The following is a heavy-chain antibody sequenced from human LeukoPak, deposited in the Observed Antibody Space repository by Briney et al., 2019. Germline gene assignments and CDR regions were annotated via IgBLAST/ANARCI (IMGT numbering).Heavy chain of an antibody. J-gene: IGHJ4*02. D-gene: IGHD5-12*01. CDR3: ARQFSGFHYYFDY. Sequence: GESLKISCKGSGYSLTNYWIGWVRQMPGKGLEWIGIIYPGDSDTRYSPSFQGQVTISADKSISTAYLQWSSLKASDTAMYYCARQFSGFHYYFDYWGQGTLVTVSS. CDR2: IYPGDSDT. CDR1: GYSLTNYW. V-gene: IGHV5-51*01.